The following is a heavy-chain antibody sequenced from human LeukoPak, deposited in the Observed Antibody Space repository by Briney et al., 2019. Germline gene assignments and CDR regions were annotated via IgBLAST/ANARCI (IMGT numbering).Heavy chain of an antibody. J-gene: IGHJ4*02. Sequence: GGSLRLSCAASGFTFSSYAMSWVRQAPGKGLEWVSAISGSGGSTYYADPVKGRFTISRDNSKNTLYLQMNSLRAEDTAVYYCASRIRLRFLEWLFSPCDYWGQGTLVTVSS. CDR3: ASRIRLRFLEWLFSPCDY. CDR1: GFTFSSYA. CDR2: ISGSGGST. V-gene: IGHV3-23*01. D-gene: IGHD3-3*01.